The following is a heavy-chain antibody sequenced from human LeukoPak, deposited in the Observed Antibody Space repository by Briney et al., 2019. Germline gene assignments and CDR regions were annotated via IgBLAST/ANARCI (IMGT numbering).Heavy chain of an antibody. CDR1: GGTFSSYA. CDR3: ARGPPPATVTTGANWFDP. J-gene: IGHJ5*02. D-gene: IGHD4-17*01. V-gene: IGHV1-69*04. CDR2: IIPILGIA. Sequence: ASVKVSCKASGGTFSSYAISWVRQAPGQGLEWMGRIIPILGIANYAQKFQGRVTITADKSTSTAYMELSSLRSEDTAVYYCARGPPPATVTTGANWFDPWGQGTLVTVSS.